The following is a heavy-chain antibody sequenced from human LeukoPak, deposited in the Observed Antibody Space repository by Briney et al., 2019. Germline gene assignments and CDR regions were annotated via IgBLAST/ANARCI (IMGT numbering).Heavy chain of an antibody. J-gene: IGHJ4*02. CDR2: INPNSGGT. CDR3: AREMDYYDSSGYWPY. D-gene: IGHD3-22*01. V-gene: IGHV1-2*02. Sequence: ASVKVSCKASGYTFTGYYIHWVRQAPGQGLEWMGWINPNSGGTSYAQKFQGRVTMTRDTSISTAYMELSRLRSDDTAVYYCAREMDYYDSSGYWPYWGQGTLVTVSS. CDR1: GYTFTGYY.